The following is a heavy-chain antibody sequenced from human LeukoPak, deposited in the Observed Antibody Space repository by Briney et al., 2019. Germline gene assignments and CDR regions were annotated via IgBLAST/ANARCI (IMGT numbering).Heavy chain of an antibody. D-gene: IGHD2-2*01. CDR3: ARAPGRPYCSSTSCSSGWFDP. J-gene: IGHJ5*02. Sequence: GGSLRLSCAASGFTFSSYEMNWVRQAPGKGLEWVSYISSSGSTIYYADSVKGRFTISRDNSKNTLYLQMNSLRAEDTAVYYCARAPGRPYCSSTSCSSGWFDPWGQGTLVTVSS. CDR1: GFTFSSYE. V-gene: IGHV3-48*03. CDR2: ISSSGSTI.